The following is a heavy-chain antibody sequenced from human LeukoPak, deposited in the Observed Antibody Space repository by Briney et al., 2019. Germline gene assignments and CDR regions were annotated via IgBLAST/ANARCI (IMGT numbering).Heavy chain of an antibody. Sequence: ASVKVSCKVSGYTLTELSMHWVRQAPGQGLEWMGRINPNSGGTNYAQKFQGRVTMTRDTSISTAYMELSRLRSDDTAVYYCARDAVFGVVTIYGMDVWGQGTTVTVSS. V-gene: IGHV1-2*06. CDR3: ARDAVFGVVTIYGMDV. CDR1: GYTLTELS. J-gene: IGHJ6*02. CDR2: INPNSGGT. D-gene: IGHD3-3*01.